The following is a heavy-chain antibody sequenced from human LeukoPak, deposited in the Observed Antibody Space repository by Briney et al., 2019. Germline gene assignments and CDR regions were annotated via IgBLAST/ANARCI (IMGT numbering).Heavy chain of an antibody. CDR3: ARHEGQGTTIFGVVNTEPYYFDY. J-gene: IGHJ4*02. CDR1: GGSISSSSYY. V-gene: IGHV4-39*01. D-gene: IGHD3-3*01. Sequence: SETLSLTCTVSGGSISSSSYYWGWIRQPPGKGLEWIGSIYYSGSTYYNPSLKSRVTISVDTSKNQFSLKLSSVTAADTAVYYCARHEGQGTTIFGVVNTEPYYFDYWGQGTLVTVSS. CDR2: IYYSGST.